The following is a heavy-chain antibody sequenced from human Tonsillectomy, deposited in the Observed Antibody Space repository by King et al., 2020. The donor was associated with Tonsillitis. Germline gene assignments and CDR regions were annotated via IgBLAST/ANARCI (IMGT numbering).Heavy chain of an antibody. D-gene: IGHD3-22*01. CDR2: INHSGRT. CDR3: ARGASGVFYDSSGALYYYMDV. J-gene: IGHJ6*03. V-gene: IGHV4-34*01. Sequence: VQLQQWGAGLLKPSETLSLTCAVYGGSFSGFHWSWIRQPPGKGLEWIGEINHSGRTNYNPSLKSRVTISADTSKNQFSLKVSSVTAADTAVYYCARGASGVFYDSSGALYYYMDVWGEGTTVTVSS. CDR1: GGSFSGFH.